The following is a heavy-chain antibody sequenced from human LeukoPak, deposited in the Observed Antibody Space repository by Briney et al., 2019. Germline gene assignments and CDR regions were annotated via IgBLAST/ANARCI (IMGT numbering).Heavy chain of an antibody. Sequence: GGSLRLSCAASGFTFINYGMHWVRQAPGKGLEWEAIIWYDGSNKYYVDSVKGRFTISRDNSKYMLYLQMNSLRADDTAVYYCARDHYYGSGSYRFDYWGQGTLVTVSS. D-gene: IGHD3-10*01. V-gene: IGHV3-33*01. CDR2: IWYDGSNK. CDR1: GFTFINYG. J-gene: IGHJ4*02. CDR3: ARDHYYGSGSYRFDY.